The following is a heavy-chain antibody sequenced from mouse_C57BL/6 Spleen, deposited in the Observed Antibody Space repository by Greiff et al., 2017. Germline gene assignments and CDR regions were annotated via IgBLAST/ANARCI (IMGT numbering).Heavy chain of an antibody. D-gene: IGHD2-10*01. CDR2: IHPNSGST. J-gene: IGHJ4*01. Sequence: QLQQPGAELVKPGASVKLSCKASGYTFTSYWMHWVKQRPGQGLEWIGMIHPNSGSTNYNEKFKSKATLTVDKSSSTAYMQLSSLTSEDSAVYYCATYYGRNYYAMDYWGQGTSVTVSS. CDR3: ATYYGRNYYAMDY. CDR1: GYTFTSYW. V-gene: IGHV1-64*01.